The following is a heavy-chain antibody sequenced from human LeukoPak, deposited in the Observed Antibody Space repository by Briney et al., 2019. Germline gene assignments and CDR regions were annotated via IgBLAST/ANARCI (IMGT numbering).Heavy chain of an antibody. CDR3: ARGGPDGRLLIYYYYYYGMDV. CDR2: ISGSGGST. Sequence: PGGSLRLSCAASGFTFSSYAMSWVRQAPGKGLEWVSAISGSGGSTYYADSVKGRFTISRDNSKNTLYLQMNSLRAEDTAVYYCARGGPDGRLLIYYYYYYGMDVWGQGTTVTVSS. CDR1: GFTFSSYA. J-gene: IGHJ6*02. V-gene: IGHV3-23*01. D-gene: IGHD3-16*01.